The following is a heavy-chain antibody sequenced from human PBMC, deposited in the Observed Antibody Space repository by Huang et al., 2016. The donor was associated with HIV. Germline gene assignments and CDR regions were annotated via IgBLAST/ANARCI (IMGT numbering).Heavy chain of an antibody. V-gene: IGHV4-39*01. J-gene: IGHJ5*02. Sequence: QLQLQESGPGLVKPSETLSLTCTVSGGSISSSSYYWGWIRQPPGKGWEWIGSSYHSGTTYYNPSLKSRVTRSVDTSRTQFSLKLSSVTAADTAVYYCAAHGRIVGIPAAPLRFDPWGQGTLVTVSS. D-gene: IGHD6-13*01. CDR2: SYHSGTT. CDR1: GGSISSSSYY. CDR3: AAHGRIVGIPAAPLRFDP.